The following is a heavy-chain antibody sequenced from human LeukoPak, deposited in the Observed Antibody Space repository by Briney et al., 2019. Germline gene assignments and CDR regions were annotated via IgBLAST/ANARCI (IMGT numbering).Heavy chain of an antibody. CDR1: GGSISSYS. CDR3: ARAKWNYGEFDY. J-gene: IGHJ4*02. CDR2: IYTSGST. V-gene: IGHV4-4*07. D-gene: IGHD1-7*01. Sequence: PSETLSLTCTVSGGSISSYSWSWIRQPAGRGLEWIGRIYTSGSTNYNPSLKSRVTMSVDTSKNQFSLKLTSVTAADTAVYYCARAKWNYGEFDYWGQGTLVTVSS.